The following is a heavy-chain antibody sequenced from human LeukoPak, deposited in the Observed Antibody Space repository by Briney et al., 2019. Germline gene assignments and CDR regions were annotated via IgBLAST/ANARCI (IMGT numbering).Heavy chain of an antibody. CDR2: IYHSGST. CDR3: ARDTPGTAVGGIDV. D-gene: IGHD5-18*01. V-gene: IGHV4-30-2*01. Sequence: SETLSLTCAVSGGSISSGGYPGSWIRRPPGKGLGGLGYIYHSGSTYYNPSLESRVTISVDRSKNQFSPKLSSVTAADTAVYYCARDTPGTAVGGIDVWGQGTLVTVSS. J-gene: IGHJ3*01. CDR1: GGSISSGGYP.